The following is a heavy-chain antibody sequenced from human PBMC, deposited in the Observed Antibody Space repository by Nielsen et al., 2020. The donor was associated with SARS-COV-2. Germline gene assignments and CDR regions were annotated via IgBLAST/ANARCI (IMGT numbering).Heavy chain of an antibody. CDR1: GYTLTELS. D-gene: IGHD3-22*01. CDR3: ASSAPPSGFNWFDP. Sequence: ASVKVSCKVSGYTLTELSMHWVRQAPGKGLEWMGGFDPEDGETIYAQKFQGRVTMTEDTSTDTAYMELSSLRSEDTAVYYCASSAPPSGFNWFDPWGQGTLVTVSS. V-gene: IGHV1-24*01. CDR2: FDPEDGET. J-gene: IGHJ5*02.